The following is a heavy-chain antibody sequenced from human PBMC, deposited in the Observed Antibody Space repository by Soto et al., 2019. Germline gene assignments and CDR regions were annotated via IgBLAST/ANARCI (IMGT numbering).Heavy chain of an antibody. Sequence: EVQLVESGGGLVKPGGSLRLSCVVSGLTFSDAWMNWVRQAPGKGLEWVGRIKSKTDGGTTDYAAPVKGRFTLSRDDSKKTVDLDLNRLKTGDTAVYYCTPDPQWGLWGQGTRVTVSS. CDR2: IKSKTDGGTT. V-gene: IGHV3-15*07. CDR3: TPDPQWGL. D-gene: IGHD2-8*01. CDR1: GLTFSDAW. J-gene: IGHJ3*01.